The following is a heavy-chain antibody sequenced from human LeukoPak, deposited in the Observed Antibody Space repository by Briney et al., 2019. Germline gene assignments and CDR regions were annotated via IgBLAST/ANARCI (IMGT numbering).Heavy chain of an antibody. CDR1: GFTFSSYS. D-gene: IGHD3-3*01. Sequence: GGSLRLSCAASGFTFSSYSMNWVRQAPGKGLEWVSSISSSSSYIYYADSAKGRFTISRDNAKNSLYLQMNSLRAEDTAVYYCARDGDFFAGHAFDIWGQGTMVTVSS. J-gene: IGHJ3*02. CDR3: ARDGDFFAGHAFDI. V-gene: IGHV3-21*01. CDR2: ISSSSSYI.